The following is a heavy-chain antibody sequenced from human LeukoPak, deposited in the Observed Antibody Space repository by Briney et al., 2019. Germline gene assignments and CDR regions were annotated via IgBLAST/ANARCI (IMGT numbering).Heavy chain of an antibody. CDR1: GFTFSSYW. J-gene: IGHJ5*02. V-gene: IGHV3-7*01. CDR3: AREISSWYRTEGRFDP. D-gene: IGHD6-13*01. CDR2: IKQDGSEK. Sequence: GGSLRLSCAASGFTFSSYWMSWVRQAPGKGLEWVAHIKQDGSEKYYVDSVNGRFTISRDNAKNSLYLQINSLRAEDTAVYYCAREISSWYRTEGRFDPWGQGTLVTVSS.